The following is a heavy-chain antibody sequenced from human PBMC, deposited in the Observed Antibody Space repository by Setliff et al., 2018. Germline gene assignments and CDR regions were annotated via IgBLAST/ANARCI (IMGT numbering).Heavy chain of an antibody. D-gene: IGHD3-10*01. Sequence: EASVKVSCKASGYSFSNYDIMWVRQAPGQGLEWMGWISVYTGHTKSAQKFQGRVTMTTDTSTSTAYMELRSLTSDDTAVYYCARSQWDGLWFKELLSNWGQGTLVTVSS. J-gene: IGHJ4*02. V-gene: IGHV1-18*01. CDR2: ISVYTGHT. CDR1: GYSFSNYD. CDR3: ARSQWDGLWFKELLSN.